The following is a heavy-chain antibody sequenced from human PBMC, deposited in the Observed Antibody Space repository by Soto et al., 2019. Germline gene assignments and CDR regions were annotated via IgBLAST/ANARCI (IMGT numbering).Heavy chain of an antibody. CDR2: IKSKTDGGTT. CDR3: TAGTRF. V-gene: IGHV3-15*01. J-gene: IGHJ4*02. CDR1: GFTFTTAW. Sequence: EVQLVESGGGLVKPGASLRLSCAASGFTFTTAWMSWVRQAPGKGLEWVGRIKSKTDGGTTDCAAPVKGRFSISRDDSKDTLYLQMDSLKVEDTAVYYCTAGTRFWGQGTLVTVSS. D-gene: IGHD4-17*01.